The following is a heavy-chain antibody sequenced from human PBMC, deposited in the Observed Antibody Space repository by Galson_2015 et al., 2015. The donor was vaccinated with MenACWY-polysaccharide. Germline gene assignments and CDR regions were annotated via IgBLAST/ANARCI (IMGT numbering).Heavy chain of an antibody. CDR3: ARSMYDSSGYDY. CDR1: GGTFSSYA. D-gene: IGHD3-22*01. Sequence: SVKVSCKASGGTFSSYAISWVRQAPGQGLEWMGGIIPIFGTANYAQKFQGRVTITADESTSTAYMELSSLRSEDTAVHYCARSMYDSSGYDYWGQGTLVTVSS. CDR2: IIPIFGTA. J-gene: IGHJ4*02. V-gene: IGHV1-69*13.